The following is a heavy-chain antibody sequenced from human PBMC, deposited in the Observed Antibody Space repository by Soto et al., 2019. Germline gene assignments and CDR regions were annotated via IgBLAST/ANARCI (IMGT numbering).Heavy chain of an antibody. Sequence: SETLSLTCTVSGGSISDYYWSWIRQPPGKGLEWIGYICYSGSTNYNPSLKSRVTISIDTSKNQFSLRLTSMTAADTAVYYCARDRSIAARGWFDPWGQGTLVTVSS. CDR3: ARDRSIAARGWFDP. J-gene: IGHJ5*02. CDR1: GGSISDYY. D-gene: IGHD6-6*01. V-gene: IGHV4-59*01. CDR2: ICYSGST.